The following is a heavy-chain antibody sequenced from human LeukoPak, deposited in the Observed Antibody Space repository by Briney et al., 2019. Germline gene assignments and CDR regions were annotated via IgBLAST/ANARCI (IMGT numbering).Heavy chain of an antibody. D-gene: IGHD4-23*01. J-gene: IGHJ3*02. CDR1: GGTFSRYA. CDR3: ARAYGGNSPAAFDI. Sequence: GASVKVSCKASGGTFSRYAISWVRQAPGQGLEWMGGIIPIFGTANYAQKFQGRVTITTDESTSTAYMELSSLRSEDTAVYYCARAYGGNSPAAFDIWGQGTMVTVSS. V-gene: IGHV1-69*05. CDR2: IIPIFGTA.